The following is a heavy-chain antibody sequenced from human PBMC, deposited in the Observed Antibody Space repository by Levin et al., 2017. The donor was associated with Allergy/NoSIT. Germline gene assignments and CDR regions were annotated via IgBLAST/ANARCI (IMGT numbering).Heavy chain of an antibody. D-gene: IGHD3-9*01. CDR1: GFTFDTFT. CDR2: ISGSGGRT. CDR3: AKNLGADEGDDILTGLFDY. J-gene: IGHJ4*02. V-gene: IGHV3-23*01. Sequence: GESLKISCGASGFTFDTFTMSWVHQGPGRGLEWLADISGSGGRTYYADSVKGRFSISRDNSKNIVYLQMNSLRGEDTAVYYCAKNLGADEGDDILTGLFDYWGQGTLVTVSS.